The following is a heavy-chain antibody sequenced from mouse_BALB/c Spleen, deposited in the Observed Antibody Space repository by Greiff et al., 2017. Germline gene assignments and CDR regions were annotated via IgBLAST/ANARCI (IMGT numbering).Heavy chain of an antibody. CDR1: GFSLTSYG. Sequence: QVTLKESGPGLVAPSQSLSITCTVSGFSLTSYGVHWVRQPPGKGLEWLGVIWAGGSTNYNSALMSRLSISKDNSKSQVFLKMNSLQTDDTAMYYCARGGDWYFDVWGAGTTVTVSS. CDR2: IWAGGST. CDR3: ARGGDWYFDV. V-gene: IGHV2-9*02. J-gene: IGHJ1*01.